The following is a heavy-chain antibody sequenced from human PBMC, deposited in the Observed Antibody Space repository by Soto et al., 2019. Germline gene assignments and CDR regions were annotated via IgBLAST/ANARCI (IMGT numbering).Heavy chain of an antibody. CDR2: LSPRTGNT. V-gene: IGHV1-46*01. CDR3: AREPNENFSFDY. Sequence: GASVKVSCKASGYTFTNYYIHWLRQAPGQGLEWLGILSPRTGNTGYAQRFQGRVTMTRGTSTGTAYMELTSLKSDDTAVYYCAREPNENFSFDYWGQGTQVTVSS. CDR1: GYTFTNYY. J-gene: IGHJ4*02.